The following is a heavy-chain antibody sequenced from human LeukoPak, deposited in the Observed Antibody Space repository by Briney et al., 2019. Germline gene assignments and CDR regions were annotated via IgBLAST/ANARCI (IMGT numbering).Heavy chain of an antibody. CDR1: GGSFSGYY. CDR2: INHSGST. CDR3: ARGGYSGYSLY. J-gene: IGHJ1*01. V-gene: IGHV4-34*01. Sequence: SETLSLTCAVYGGSFSGYYWSWIRQPPGKGLEWIGEINHSGSTNYNPSLKSRVTISVDTSKNQFSLKLSSVTAADTAVYYCARGGYSGYSLYWGQGTLVTVSS. D-gene: IGHD5-12*01.